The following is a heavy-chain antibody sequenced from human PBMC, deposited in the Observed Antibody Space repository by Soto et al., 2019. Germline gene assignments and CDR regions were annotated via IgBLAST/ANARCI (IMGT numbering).Heavy chain of an antibody. J-gene: IGHJ2*01. V-gene: IGHV3-23*01. CDR2: ISGSSGSA. CDR3: ATVWDFPWPSYFDL. Sequence: EVQLLESGGGLVQPGGSLRLSCAASGFTFSSYAMSWVRQAPGKGLEWVSAISGSSGSAYYADSVKGRFTISRDNSTNTLYLQMNSLRAEDTAVYYCATVWDFPWPSYFDLWGRGTLVTVSS. D-gene: IGHD1-20*01. CDR1: GFTFSSYA.